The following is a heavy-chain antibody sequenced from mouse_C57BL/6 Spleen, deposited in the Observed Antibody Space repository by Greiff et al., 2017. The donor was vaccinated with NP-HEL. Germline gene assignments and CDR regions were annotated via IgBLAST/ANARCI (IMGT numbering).Heavy chain of an antibody. J-gene: IGHJ1*03. Sequence: ESGPGLVKPSQSLSLTCSVTGYSITSGYYWNWIRQFPGNKLEWMGYISYDGSNNYNPSLKNRIPITRDTSKNQFFLKLNSVTTEDTATYYCARGGGYFDVWGTGTTVTVSS. V-gene: IGHV3-6*01. CDR3: ARGGGYFDV. CDR2: ISYDGSN. CDR1: GYSITSGYY.